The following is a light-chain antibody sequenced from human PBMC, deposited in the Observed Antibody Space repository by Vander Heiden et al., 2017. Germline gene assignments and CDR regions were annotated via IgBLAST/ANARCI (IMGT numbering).Light chain of an antibody. Sequence: QPVLTQPPSASASLGASVTLTCTLSSGDSNYKVDWYQQRPGKGPRFGMRVGTGGIVRSKGDGIPDRFSVLGSGLNRYLTIKNIQEEDESDYHCGADHGSGSNFVVVFGGGTKPTVL. CDR3: GADHGSGSNFVVV. CDR2: VGTGGIVR. V-gene: IGLV9-49*01. J-gene: IGLJ2*01. CDR1: SGDSNYK.